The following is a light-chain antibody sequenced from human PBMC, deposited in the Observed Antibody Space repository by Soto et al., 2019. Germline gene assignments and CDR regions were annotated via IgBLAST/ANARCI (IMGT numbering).Light chain of an antibody. Sequence: QLVLTQSPSASASLGASVKLTCTLSSGHSNYAIAWHQQQPEKGPRYLMKLNSDGSHSKGDGIPDRFSGSSSGAERYLTISCLQSEDEADYYCQSWGTGIVVFGGRTKLTVL. CDR1: SGHSNYA. J-gene: IGLJ2*01. CDR3: QSWGTGIVV. CDR2: LNSDGSH. V-gene: IGLV4-69*01.